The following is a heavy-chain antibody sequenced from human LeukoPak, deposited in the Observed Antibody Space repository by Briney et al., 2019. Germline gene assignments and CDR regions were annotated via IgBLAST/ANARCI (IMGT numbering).Heavy chain of an antibody. Sequence: SETLSLTCSVPGGSITSSSYYWGWIRQPPEKGLEWIGSIYYTGGTNYSPSLKSRVTMFVDTSKNQFSLKLSSVTAADTAVYYCARVVYYYDSSGYCDYWGQGTLVTVSS. D-gene: IGHD3-22*01. CDR1: GGSITSSSYY. V-gene: IGHV4-39*01. CDR3: ARVVYYYDSSGYCDY. CDR2: IYYTGGT. J-gene: IGHJ4*02.